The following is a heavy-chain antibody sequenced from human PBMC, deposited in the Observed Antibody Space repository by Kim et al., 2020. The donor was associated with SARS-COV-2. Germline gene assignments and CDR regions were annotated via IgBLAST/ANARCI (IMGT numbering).Heavy chain of an antibody. D-gene: IGHD6-19*01. Sequence: GGSLRLSCAASGFTFSSYEMNWVRQAPGKGLEWVSYISSSGSTIYYADSVKGRFTISRDNAKNSLYLQMNSLRAEDTAVYYCARVSNSSGYVTDAFDIWGQGTMVTVSS. CDR1: GFTFSSYE. V-gene: IGHV3-48*03. J-gene: IGHJ3*02. CDR2: ISSSGSTI. CDR3: ARVSNSSGYVTDAFDI.